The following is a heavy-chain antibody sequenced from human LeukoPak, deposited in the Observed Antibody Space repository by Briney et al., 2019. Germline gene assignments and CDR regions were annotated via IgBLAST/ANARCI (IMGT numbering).Heavy chain of an antibody. Sequence: PSETLSLTCTVSGGSISSYYWSWIRQPPGKGLEWIGYIYYSGSTNYNPSLKSRVTISVDTSKNQFSLKLSSVTAADTAVYYCARESPDLDYYYYYMDVWGKGTRSPSP. CDR1: GGSISSYY. CDR2: IYYSGST. CDR3: ARESPDLDYYYYYMDV. J-gene: IGHJ6*03. V-gene: IGHV4-59*01.